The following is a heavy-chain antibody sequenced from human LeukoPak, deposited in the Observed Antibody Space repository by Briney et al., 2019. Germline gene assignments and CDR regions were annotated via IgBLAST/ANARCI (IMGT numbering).Heavy chain of an antibody. V-gene: IGHV3-23*01. CDR3: ANPLVVVVAATDY. CDR2: ISSSGDTT. Sequence: GGSLRLSCATSGFTLSNYAMSWVRQAPGKGLEWVSAISSSGDTTYYADSVKGRFTISRDISKNTLHLQMNSLRAEDTAVYYCANPLVVVVAATDYWGQGTLVTVSS. J-gene: IGHJ4*02. CDR1: GFTLSNYA. D-gene: IGHD2-15*01.